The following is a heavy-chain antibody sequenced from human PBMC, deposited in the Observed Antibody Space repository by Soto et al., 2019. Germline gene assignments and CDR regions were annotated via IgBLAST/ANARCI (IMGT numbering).Heavy chain of an antibody. CDR1: GYTFTSYG. D-gene: IGHD3-22*01. J-gene: IGHJ4*02. Sequence: GASVEVSCKASGYTFTSYGISWVRQAPGQGLEWMGWISAYNGNTNYAQKLQGRVTVTTDTSTSTAYMELRSLRSDDTAVYYCARDTYYDTSGYYPIFDYWGQGTLVTVSS. CDR2: ISAYNGNT. V-gene: IGHV1-18*04. CDR3: ARDTYYDTSGYYPIFDY.